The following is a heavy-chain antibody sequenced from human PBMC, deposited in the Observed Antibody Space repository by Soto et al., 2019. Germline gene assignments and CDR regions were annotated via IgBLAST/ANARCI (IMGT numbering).Heavy chain of an antibody. D-gene: IGHD3-3*01. Sequence: GASVKVSCKASGYTFTSYAMHWVRQAPGQRLEWMGWINAGNGNTKYSQKFQGRVTITRDTSASTAYMELSSLRSEDTAVYYCARVITIFGVDDYGMDVWGQGTTVTVSS. CDR3: ARVITIFGVDDYGMDV. V-gene: IGHV1-3*01. J-gene: IGHJ6*02. CDR2: INAGNGNT. CDR1: GYTFTSYA.